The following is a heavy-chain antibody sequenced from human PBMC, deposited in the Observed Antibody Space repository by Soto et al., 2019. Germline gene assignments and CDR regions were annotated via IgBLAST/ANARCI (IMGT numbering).Heavy chain of an antibody. D-gene: IGHD1-26*01. Sequence: SETLSLTCSVSGGFVSSGSYYWSWIRQPPGKGLEWIGYIYYSGSTNYNPSLKSRVTISLDTSKNQFSLKLYSVTAADTAVYYCATLNRWSHGHWGQGTLVTVSS. CDR2: IYYSGST. V-gene: IGHV4-61*01. CDR1: GGFVSSGSYY. CDR3: ATLNRWSHGH. J-gene: IGHJ4*02.